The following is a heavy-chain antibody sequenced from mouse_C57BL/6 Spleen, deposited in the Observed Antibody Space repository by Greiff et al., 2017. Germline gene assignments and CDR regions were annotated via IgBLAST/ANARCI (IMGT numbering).Heavy chain of an antibody. CDR1: GYTFTSYW. CDR2: LHPSSGCT. D-gene: IGHD2-12*01. V-gene: IGHV1-64*01. J-gene: IGHJ2*01. CDR3: ARGKSCYPFEY. Sequence: QVQLQQSGAELVKPGASVKLSCKASGYTFTSYWLHWVKPRPGQGLAWIGMLHPSSGCTHYHETFQSQATLTVDKSSSTAYMQLSSRTSEDTAVDYCARGKSCYPFEYWGQGTTLTVAA.